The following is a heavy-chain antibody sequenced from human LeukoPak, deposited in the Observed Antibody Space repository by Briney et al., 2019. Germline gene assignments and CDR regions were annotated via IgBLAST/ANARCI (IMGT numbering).Heavy chain of an antibody. CDR3: AKDRSWSGSYFYDY. V-gene: IGHV3-23*01. D-gene: IGHD3-3*01. CDR1: GFTFSSYG. Sequence: GGSLRLSCAVSGFTFSSYGMSWVRQAPGKGLEWVSGISGSAGSTYYADSVKGRSTISRDNSKNTLYLQMNSLRAEDTAVYYCAKDRSWSGSYFYDYWGQGTLVTVSP. CDR2: ISGSAGST. J-gene: IGHJ4*02.